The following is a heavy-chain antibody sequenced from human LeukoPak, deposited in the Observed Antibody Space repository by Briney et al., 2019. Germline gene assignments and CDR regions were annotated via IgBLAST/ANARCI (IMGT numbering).Heavy chain of an antibody. CDR3: ARDYYDSSGYHLLGY. V-gene: IGHV4-31*03. J-gene: IGHJ4*02. Sequence: PSQTLSLTCTVSGGSISSGGYYWSWIRQHPEKGLEWIGYIYYSGSTYYNPSLKSRVTISVDTSKNQFSLKLSSVTAADTAVYYCARDYYDSSGYHLLGYWGQGTLVTVSS. CDR1: GGSISSGGYY. D-gene: IGHD3-22*01. CDR2: IYYSGST.